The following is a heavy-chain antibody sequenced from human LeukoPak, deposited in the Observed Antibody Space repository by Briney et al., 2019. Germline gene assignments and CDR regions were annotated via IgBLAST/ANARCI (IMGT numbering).Heavy chain of an antibody. Sequence: SDTLSLTCTVSGGSISSYYWSWIRQPARKGLEWIGRIYTSGSTNYNPPLNSRVTMSVDTSKNQFSLKLSSVTAADTAVYYCAREYSSSSGGVYYYYYYMDVWGKGTTVTVSS. CDR2: IYTSGST. D-gene: IGHD6-6*01. CDR1: GGSISSYY. V-gene: IGHV4-4*07. CDR3: AREYSSSSGGVYYYYYYMDV. J-gene: IGHJ6*03.